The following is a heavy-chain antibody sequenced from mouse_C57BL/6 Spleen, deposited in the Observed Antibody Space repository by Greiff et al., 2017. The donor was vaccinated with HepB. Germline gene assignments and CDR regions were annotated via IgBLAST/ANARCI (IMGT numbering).Heavy chain of an antibody. D-gene: IGHD1-1*01. CDR2: ISDGGSYT. Sequence: EVQLQESGGGLVKPGGSLKLSCAASGFTFSSYAMSWVRQTPEKRLEWVATISDGGSYTYYPDNVKGRFTFSRDNAKNNLYLQMSHLKSEDTAMYYCARDNYYGSSYDWFAYWGQGTLVTVSA. CDR3: ARDNYYGSSYDWFAY. V-gene: IGHV5-4*01. J-gene: IGHJ3*01. CDR1: GFTFSSYA.